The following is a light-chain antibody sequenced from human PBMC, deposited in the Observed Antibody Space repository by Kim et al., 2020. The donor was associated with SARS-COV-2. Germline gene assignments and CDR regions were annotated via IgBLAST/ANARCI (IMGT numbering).Light chain of an antibody. V-gene: IGKV3-15*01. Sequence: VCPGERATLSCGASQGVSSNLAWYQQKPGQAPRLLIYGASTRATGIPARFSGSGSGTEFTLTISSLQSEDFAVYYCQQYNNWPPLTFGGGTKLEI. J-gene: IGKJ4*01. CDR3: QQYNNWPPLT. CDR2: GAS. CDR1: QGVSSN.